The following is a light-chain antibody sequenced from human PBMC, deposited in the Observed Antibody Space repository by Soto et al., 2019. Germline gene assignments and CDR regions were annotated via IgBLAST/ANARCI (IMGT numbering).Light chain of an antibody. Sequence: EIVMTHSPATLSVSPCERATLSFRASQSVSSNLAWYQQKPGQAPRLLIYGASTRATGIPARFSGSGSGTEFTLTISSLQSEDFAVYYCQQYNNWITFGQGTRLEIK. CDR3: QQYNNWIT. CDR1: QSVSSN. V-gene: IGKV3-15*01. CDR2: GAS. J-gene: IGKJ5*01.